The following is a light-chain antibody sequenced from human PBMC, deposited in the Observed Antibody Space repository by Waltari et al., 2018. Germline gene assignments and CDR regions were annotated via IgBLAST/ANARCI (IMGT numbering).Light chain of an antibody. CDR2: DAS. V-gene: IGKV3-11*01. Sequence: EIVLTQSPATLSLSPGESATISCRASQSVNTYLAWYQQKPGQAPRLLIYDASNRATGIPARFVGSGSGTDFTLTISSLEAEDFAVYYCQERSNWPGGSFGGGTKVDIK. J-gene: IGKJ4*01. CDR3: QERSNWPGGS. CDR1: QSVNTY.